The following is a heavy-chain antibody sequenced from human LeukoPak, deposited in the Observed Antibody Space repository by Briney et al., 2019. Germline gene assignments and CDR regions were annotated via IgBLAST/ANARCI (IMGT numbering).Heavy chain of an antibody. CDR2: INPNSGGT. CDR1: GYTFTGYY. CDR3: ARGYCSGGSCYFPAYYFDY. J-gene: IGHJ4*02. D-gene: IGHD2-15*01. V-gene: IGHV1-2*02. Sequence: GASVKVSCKASGYTFTGYYMHWVRQAPGQGLEWMGWINPNSGGTNYAQKLQGRVTMTTDTSTSTAYMELRSLRSGDTAVYYCARGYCSGGSCYFPAYYFDYWGQGTLVTVSS.